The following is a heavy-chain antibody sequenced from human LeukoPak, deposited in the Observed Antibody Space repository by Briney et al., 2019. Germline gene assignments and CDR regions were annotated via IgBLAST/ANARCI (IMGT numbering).Heavy chain of an antibody. J-gene: IGHJ5*02. Sequence: ASVKVSCKASGYTFTSYAMHWVRQAPGQRLEWMGWINAGNGSTKYSQKFQGRVTITRDTSASTAYMELSSLRSEDTAVYHCARGPTRPWFDPWGQGTLVTVSS. D-gene: IGHD5-12*01. CDR1: GYTFTSYA. CDR3: ARGPTRPWFDP. CDR2: INAGNGST. V-gene: IGHV1-3*01.